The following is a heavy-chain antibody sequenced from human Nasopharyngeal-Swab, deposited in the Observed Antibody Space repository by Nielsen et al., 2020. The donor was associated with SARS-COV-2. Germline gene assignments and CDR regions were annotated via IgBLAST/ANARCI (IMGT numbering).Heavy chain of an antibody. CDR2: VYSGGST. CDR3: ASPVFGVVSDAFDL. D-gene: IGHD3-3*01. J-gene: IGHJ3*01. V-gene: IGHV3-53*01. Sequence: GESLKISCAASGIFVSGNYMNWVRKAPGRGLEWVSVVYSGGSTFYADSVKGRFTISRDNSKNTLYLQMNNLRPEDTAMYYCASPVFGVVSDAFDLWGQGTMVTVSS. CDR1: GIFVSGNY.